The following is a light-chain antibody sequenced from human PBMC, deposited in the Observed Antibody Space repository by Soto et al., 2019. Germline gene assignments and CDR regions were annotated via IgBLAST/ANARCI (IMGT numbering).Light chain of an antibody. CDR2: AAS. CDR1: QSISNH. J-gene: IGKJ1*01. Sequence: IQMTPSPSSLSASVGYIVIITCRSSQSISNHLNWYQQKPGKAPKLLIFAASSLQSGVPSRFSGRGSGTEFPLTISSLQPDDLATYYCQQYDNYSPWTFGQGTKVDIK. V-gene: IGKV1-17*01. CDR3: QQYDNYSPWT.